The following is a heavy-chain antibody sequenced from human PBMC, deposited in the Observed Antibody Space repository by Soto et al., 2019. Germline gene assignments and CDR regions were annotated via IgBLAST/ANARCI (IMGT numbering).Heavy chain of an antibody. Sequence: ASVKVSCKASGYTFTTYGISWVRQAPGQGLEWMGWISGYNGNTNYAQKLQGRVTMTTDTSTSTVYMELRSLRFDDTAVYCCARVSRTYYGFWSDPTSAHFDFWGQGTLVTVSS. D-gene: IGHD3-3*01. CDR3: ARVSRTYYGFWSDPTSAHFDF. J-gene: IGHJ4*02. CDR2: ISGYNGNT. CDR1: GYTFTTYG. V-gene: IGHV1-18*04.